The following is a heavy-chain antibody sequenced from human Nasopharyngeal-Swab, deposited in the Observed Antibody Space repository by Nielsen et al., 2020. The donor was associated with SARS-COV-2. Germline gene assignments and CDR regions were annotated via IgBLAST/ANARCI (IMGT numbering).Heavy chain of an antibody. Sequence: IRQSPGEGVEWIAYFCTCGTYTHPADPVKGRFTISRDNAKNTLSLQMNRLTGEDSGVYFCARARKAIWFGEWIDGFDFWGQGTLVTVSS. CDR2: FCTCGTYT. V-gene: IGHV3-11*06. D-gene: IGHD3-10*01. CDR3: ARARKAIWFGEWIDGFDF. J-gene: IGHJ4*01.